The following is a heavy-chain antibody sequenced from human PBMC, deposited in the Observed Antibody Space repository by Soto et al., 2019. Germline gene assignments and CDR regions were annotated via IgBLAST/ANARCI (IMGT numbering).Heavy chain of an antibody. J-gene: IGHJ4*02. V-gene: IGHV1-18*01. D-gene: IGHD3-22*01. Sequence: QLVQSGAEVKKPGASVKVSCKASGYTFSTYGISWARQAPGQGFEWMGWISPSTGDTNYAQKLQGRVTLTRDTSTSTAYMELRNLRSDDTAVYYCARETPSYNSYGYAVSAYWGQGTMVTVSS. CDR1: GYTFSTYG. CDR2: ISPSTGDT. CDR3: ARETPSYNSYGYAVSAY.